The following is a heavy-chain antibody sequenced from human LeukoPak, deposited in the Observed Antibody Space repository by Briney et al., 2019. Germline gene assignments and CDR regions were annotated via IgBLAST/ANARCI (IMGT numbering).Heavy chain of an antibody. CDR3: ASSIITMIVVVKFDY. Sequence: SETLSLTCTVSGGSICSYYWSWIRQPAGKGLEWIGRIYTSGSTNYNPSLKSRVTMSVDTSKNQFSLKLSSVTAADTAVYYCASSIITMIVVVKFDYWGQGTLVTVSS. J-gene: IGHJ4*02. CDR1: GGSICSYY. V-gene: IGHV4-4*07. D-gene: IGHD3-22*01. CDR2: IYTSGST.